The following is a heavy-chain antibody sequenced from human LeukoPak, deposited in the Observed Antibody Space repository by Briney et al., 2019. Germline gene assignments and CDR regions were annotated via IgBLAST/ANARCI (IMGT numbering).Heavy chain of an antibody. Sequence: GESLKISCKGSGYSFSNYWIGWVRQMPGKGLEWMALTYPRDSNIRYSPSFQGQVTVSVDESTSTAYLQWSSLKASDTAIYYCARPEYGASDYWGQGTLVTVSS. V-gene: IGHV5-51*01. CDR1: GYSFSNYW. J-gene: IGHJ4*02. CDR3: ARPEYGASDY. D-gene: IGHD4-17*01. CDR2: TYPRDSNI.